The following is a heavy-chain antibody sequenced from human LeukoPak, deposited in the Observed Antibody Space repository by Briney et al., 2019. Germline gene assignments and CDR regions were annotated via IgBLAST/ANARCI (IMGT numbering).Heavy chain of an antibody. Sequence: GGSLRLSCAASGFTFNNYGMHWVRQAPGKGLEWLAFIRYDGSNTYYADSVKGRFTISRDNSKNTLYLQMNSLRAEDTAVYYCASQGRYFDTKPLYYYYYYMDVWGKGTTVTISS. J-gene: IGHJ6*03. CDR3: ASQGRYFDTKPLYYYYYYMDV. V-gene: IGHV3-30*02. CDR2: IRYDGSNT. CDR1: GFTFNNYG. D-gene: IGHD3-9*01.